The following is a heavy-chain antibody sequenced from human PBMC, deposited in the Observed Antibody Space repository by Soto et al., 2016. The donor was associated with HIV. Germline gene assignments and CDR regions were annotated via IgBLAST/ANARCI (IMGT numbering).Heavy chain of an antibody. CDR2: IIPMFGTA. V-gene: IGHV1-8*03. J-gene: IGHJ4*02. Sequence: QVQLVQSGAEVKKPGASVKVSCKASGYTFTSYGISWVRQAPGQGLEWMGGIIPMFGTASYAQKFQGRVSITRNTSISTAYMELSSLRSEDTAVYYCARRSKSWLLTYWGQGTLVTVSS. CDR3: ARRSKSWLLTY. CDR1: GYTFTSYG. D-gene: IGHD5-12*01.